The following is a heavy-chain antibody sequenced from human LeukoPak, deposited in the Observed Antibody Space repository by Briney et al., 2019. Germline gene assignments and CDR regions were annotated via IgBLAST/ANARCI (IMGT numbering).Heavy chain of an antibody. CDR1: GFTVSSNY. D-gene: IGHD1-1*01. Sequence: GGSLRLSCAASGFTVSSNYMTWVRQAPGKGLEWVSVIYSGGSTYYADSVKGRFTISRDNSKNTLYLQMNSLRAEDTAVYYCVRGVPGPHWFDPWGQGTLVTVSS. CDR3: VRGVPGPHWFDP. CDR2: IYSGGST. J-gene: IGHJ5*02. V-gene: IGHV3-53*03.